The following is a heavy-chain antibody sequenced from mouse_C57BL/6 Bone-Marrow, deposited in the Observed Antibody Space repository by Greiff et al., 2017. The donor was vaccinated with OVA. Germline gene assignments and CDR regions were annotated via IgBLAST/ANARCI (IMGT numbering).Heavy chain of an antibody. V-gene: IGHV1-50*01. J-gene: IGHJ3*01. Sequence: VKLMESGAELVKPGASVKLSCKASGYTFTNYWMQWVKQRPGQGLEWIGEIDPSDSSTNYNQKFKGKATLTVDTSSSTAYMQLSSLTSEDSAVYYCASAVFADWGQGTLVTVSA. CDR1: GYTFTNYW. CDR2: IDPSDSST. CDR3: ASAVFAD.